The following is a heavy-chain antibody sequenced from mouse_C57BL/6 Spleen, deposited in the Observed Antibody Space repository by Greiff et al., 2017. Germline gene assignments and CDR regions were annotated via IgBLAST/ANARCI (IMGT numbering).Heavy chain of an antibody. J-gene: IGHJ4*01. CDR3: ARGGSSGYMDY. CDR2: IDPSDSYT. V-gene: IGHV1-69*01. Sequence: QVQLQQPGAELVMPGASVQLSCKASGYTFTSYWMHWVKQRPGQGLEWIGEIDPSDSYTNYNQKFKGKSTLTVDKSSSTAYMQLSSLTSEDSAVYYCARGGSSGYMDYWGQGTSVTVSS. D-gene: IGHD3-2*02. CDR1: GYTFTSYW.